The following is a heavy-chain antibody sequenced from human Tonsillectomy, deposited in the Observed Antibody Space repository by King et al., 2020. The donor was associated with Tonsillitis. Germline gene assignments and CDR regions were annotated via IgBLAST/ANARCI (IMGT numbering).Heavy chain of an antibody. V-gene: IGHV3-43*01. D-gene: IGHD3-22*01. Sequence: VQLVESGGVVVQPGGSLRLSCAASGFTFDDYTMHWVRQAPGKGLEWVSLISWDGGSTYYADSVKGRFTISRDNRKNSLYLQMNNLRTEDTALYYCAKDSDSSGYVDYWGQGTLVTVSS. CDR1: GFTFDDYT. CDR3: AKDSDSSGYVDY. CDR2: ISWDGGST. J-gene: IGHJ4*02.